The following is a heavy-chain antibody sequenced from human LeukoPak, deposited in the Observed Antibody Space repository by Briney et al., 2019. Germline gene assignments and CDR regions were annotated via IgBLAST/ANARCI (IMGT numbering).Heavy chain of an antibody. D-gene: IGHD3-10*01. CDR1: GGSISSYY. CDR3: ARHRGHTGSFDY. Sequence: SETLSLTCTVSGGSISSYYWSWIRQPPGKGLEWIGYIYYSGSTNYNPSLKSRVTISVDTSKNQFSLKLSSVTAADTAVYYCARHRGHTGSFDYWGQGTLVTVSS. CDR2: IYYSGST. V-gene: IGHV4-59*01. J-gene: IGHJ4*02.